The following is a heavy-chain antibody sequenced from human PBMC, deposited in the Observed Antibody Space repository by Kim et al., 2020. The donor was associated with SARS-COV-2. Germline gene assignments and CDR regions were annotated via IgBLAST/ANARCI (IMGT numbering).Heavy chain of an antibody. V-gene: IGHV3-7*01. CDR3: ARVFLGFFGEFLYSYY. Sequence: GGSLRLSCAASGLTFSRDWMSWVRQAPGKGLEWVGNINRDGSEKYSADSVKGRFTISRDNAKNSLFLQLNSLRAEDTAVYFCARVFLGFFGEFLYSYY. CDR2: INRDGSEK. CDR1: GLTFSRDW. D-gene: IGHD3-10*01. J-gene: IGHJ6*01.